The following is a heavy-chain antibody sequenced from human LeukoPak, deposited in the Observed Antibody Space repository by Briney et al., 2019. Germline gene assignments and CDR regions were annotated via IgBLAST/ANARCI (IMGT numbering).Heavy chain of an antibody. CDR3: ARLRRWYYFDY. Sequence: SETLSLTCAVYGGSFSGYYWSWIRQPPGKGLEWIGEIKHSGSANYSPSLKSRVTISVDTSKNQFSLKLSSVTAADTAVYYCARLRRWYYFDYWGQGTLVTVSS. CDR1: GGSFSGYY. J-gene: IGHJ4*02. CDR2: IKHSGSA. D-gene: IGHD5-24*01. V-gene: IGHV4-34*01.